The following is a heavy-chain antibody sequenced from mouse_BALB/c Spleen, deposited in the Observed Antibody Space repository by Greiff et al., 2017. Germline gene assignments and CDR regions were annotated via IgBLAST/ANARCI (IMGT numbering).Heavy chain of an antibody. V-gene: IGHV1-9*01. CDR3: AHTVADYYAMDY. CDR1: GYTFSSYW. CDR2: ILPGSGST. D-gene: IGHD1-1*01. Sequence: VQLHQSGAELMKPGASVKISCKATGYTFSSYWIEWVKQRPGHGLEWIGEILPGSGSTNYNEKFKGKATFTADTSSNTAYMQLSSLTSEDSAVYYCAHTVADYYAMDYWGQGTSVTVSS. J-gene: IGHJ4*01.